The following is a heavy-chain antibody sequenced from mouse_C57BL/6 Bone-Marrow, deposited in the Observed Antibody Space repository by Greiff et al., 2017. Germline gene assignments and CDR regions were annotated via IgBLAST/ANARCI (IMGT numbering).Heavy chain of an antibody. V-gene: IGHV1-64*01. CDR1: GYTFTSYW. Sequence: VQLQQPGAELVKPGASVKLSCKASGYTFTSYWMHWVKQSPGQGLEWIGMIHPNSGSTNYNEKLKSKATLNEDKSSSAAYMQLSSLTSEDSAVYCCARGSSGYAWFAYWGQGTLVTVSA. CDR2: IHPNSGST. J-gene: IGHJ3*01. D-gene: IGHD3-2*02. CDR3: ARGSSGYAWFAY.